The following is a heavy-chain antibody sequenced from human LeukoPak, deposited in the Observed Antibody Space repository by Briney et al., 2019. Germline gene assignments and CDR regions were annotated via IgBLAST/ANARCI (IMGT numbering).Heavy chain of an antibody. Sequence: SETLSLTCTVSGGSISSGSYYWSWIRQPAGKGLEWIGRIYTSGSTNYNPSLKSRVTISVDTSKNQFSLKLSSVTAADTAVYYCARWSGYGFDYWGQGTLVTVSS. CDR1: GGSISSGSYY. V-gene: IGHV4-61*02. D-gene: IGHD3-3*01. CDR3: ARWSGYGFDY. J-gene: IGHJ4*02. CDR2: IYTSGST.